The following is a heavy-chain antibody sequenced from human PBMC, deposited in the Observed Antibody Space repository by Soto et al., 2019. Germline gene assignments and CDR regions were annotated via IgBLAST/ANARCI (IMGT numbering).Heavy chain of an antibody. CDR1: GYTFTSYA. Sequence: ASVKVSCKASGYTFTSYAMHWVRQAPGQRLEWMGWINAGNGNTKYSQKFQGRVTITRDTSVSTAYMELSRLRSDDTAVYYCARDPELYSSSFLFDYWGQGTLVTVSS. J-gene: IGHJ4*02. CDR2: INAGNGNT. CDR3: ARDPELYSSSFLFDY. V-gene: IGHV1-3*01. D-gene: IGHD6-6*01.